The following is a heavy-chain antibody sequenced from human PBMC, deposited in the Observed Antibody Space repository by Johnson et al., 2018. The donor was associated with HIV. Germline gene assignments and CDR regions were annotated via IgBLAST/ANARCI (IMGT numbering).Heavy chain of an antibody. Sequence: VQLVESGGGLVQPGGSLRLSCAASGFIVSSNYMNWVRQAPGKGLEWVSVIYSGGSTYHADSVKGRFLISRDNSKSTLYLQMNSLRAEDTAVYYCARGLRSGIVVVYYAFDIWGQGTMVTVSS. V-gene: IGHV3-66*01. J-gene: IGHJ3*02. CDR2: IYSGGST. CDR1: GFIVSSNY. CDR3: ARGLRSGIVVVYYAFDI. D-gene: IGHD3-22*01.